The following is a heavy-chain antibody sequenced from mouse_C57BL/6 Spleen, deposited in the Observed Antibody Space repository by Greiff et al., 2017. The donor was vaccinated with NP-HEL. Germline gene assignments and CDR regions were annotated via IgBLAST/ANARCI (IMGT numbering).Heavy chain of an antibody. CDR1: GYTFTSYW. CDR2: IHPNSGST. CDR3: ARSGYYGSSYVSFDY. J-gene: IGHJ2*01. D-gene: IGHD1-1*01. V-gene: IGHV1-64*01. Sequence: QVQLQQPGAELVKPGASVKLSCKASGYTFTSYWMPWVKQRPGQGLEWIGMIHPNSGSTNYNEKFKSKATLTVDKSSSTAYMQLSSLTSEDSAVYYGARSGYYGSSYVSFDYWGQGTTLTVSS.